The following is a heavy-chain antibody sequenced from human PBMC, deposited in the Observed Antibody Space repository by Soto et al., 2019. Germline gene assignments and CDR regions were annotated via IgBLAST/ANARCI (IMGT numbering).Heavy chain of an antibody. D-gene: IGHD5-12*01. V-gene: IGHV1-69*13. J-gene: IGHJ3*02. CDR2: IIPIFGTA. CDR3: AGVNRHRDGYNSRSFDI. CDR1: GGTFSSYA. Sequence: SVKVSCKASGGTFSSYAISWVRQAPGQGLEWMGGIIPIFGTANYAQKFQGRVTITADESTSTAYMELSSLRSEDTAVYYCAGVNRHRDGYNSRSFDIWGQGTMVTVSS.